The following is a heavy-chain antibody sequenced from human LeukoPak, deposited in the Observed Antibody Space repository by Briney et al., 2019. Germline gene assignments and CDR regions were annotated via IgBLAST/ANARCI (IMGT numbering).Heavy chain of an antibody. V-gene: IGHV3-30*18. D-gene: IGHD2-2*01. CDR1: GFTISTYS. CDR3: AKGPLRGTAAAIDY. Sequence: GGSLRLSCAASGFTISTYSMNWVRQAPGKGLEWVAVISYDGRNIHYPDSVKGRFTISRDISTDTLWLQMDSLRTEDMAVYYCAKGPLRGTAAAIDYWGQGTLVTVSS. CDR2: ISYDGRNI. J-gene: IGHJ4*02.